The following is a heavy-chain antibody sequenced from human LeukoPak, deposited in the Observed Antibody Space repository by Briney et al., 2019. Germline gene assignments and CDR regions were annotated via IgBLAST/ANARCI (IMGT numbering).Heavy chain of an antibody. J-gene: IGHJ4*02. CDR1: GGSISSSSYY. D-gene: IGHD7-27*01. CDR2: TYSGDTT. Sequence: ETLSLTCTVSGGSISSSSYYWGWVRQAPGKGLEWVSVTYSGDTTHYADSVKGRFTISRDSSKNTVYLQMNNLRAEDTAVYYCARDPDWGCILHSWGQGTLVTVSS. CDR3: ARDPDWGCILHS. V-gene: IGHV3-66*01.